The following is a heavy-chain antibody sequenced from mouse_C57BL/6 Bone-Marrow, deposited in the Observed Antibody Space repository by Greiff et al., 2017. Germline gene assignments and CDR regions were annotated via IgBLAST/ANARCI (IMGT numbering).Heavy chain of an antibody. D-gene: IGHD2-3*01. Sequence: LQQSGPELVKPGASVKISCKASGYTFTDYYINWVKQRPGQGLEWIGWIFPGSGSTYYNEKFKGKATLTVDKSSSTAYMLLSSLTSEDSAVYFCARERDWDGYYVAFAYWGQGTLVTVSA. CDR1: GYTFTDYY. J-gene: IGHJ3*01. CDR3: ARERDWDGYYVAFAY. V-gene: IGHV1-75*01. CDR2: IFPGSGST.